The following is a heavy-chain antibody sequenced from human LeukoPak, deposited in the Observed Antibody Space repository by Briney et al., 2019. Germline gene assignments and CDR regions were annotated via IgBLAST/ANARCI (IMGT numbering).Heavy chain of an antibody. D-gene: IGHD3-10*01. J-gene: IGHJ6*03. Sequence: ASVKVSCKASGGTFSSYAISWVRQAPGQGLEWMGGIIPIFGTANYAQKFQGRVTITTDESTSTAYMELSSLRSDDTAGDDCAKFGSTEEYYHGLGSPPYSYMEVWGNG. CDR1: GGTFSSYA. CDR3: AKFGSTEEYYHGLGSPPYSYMEV. V-gene: IGHV1-69*05. CDR2: IIPIFGTA.